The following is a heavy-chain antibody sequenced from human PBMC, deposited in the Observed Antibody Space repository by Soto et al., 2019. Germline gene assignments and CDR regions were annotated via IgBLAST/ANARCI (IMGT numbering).Heavy chain of an antibody. J-gene: IGHJ4*02. CDR2: ISGSGGTT. CDR1: GFSFSSFP. CDR3: AKESTPQPLTGYYFWDY. D-gene: IGHD3-9*01. Sequence: GGPLRLSCAASGFSFSSFPMSWVRQAPGKGLEWVSAISGSGGTTYYTDSVKGRFSISRDNSKNTLYLQMNSLRAEDTAVYYCAKESTPQPLTGYYFWDYWGQGTLVTVSS. V-gene: IGHV3-23*01.